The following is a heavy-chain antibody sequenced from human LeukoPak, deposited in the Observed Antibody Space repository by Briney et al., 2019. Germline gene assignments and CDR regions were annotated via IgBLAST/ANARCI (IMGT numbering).Heavy chain of an antibody. Sequence: GASVKVSCKASGYTFTSYGISWVRQAPGQGLEWMGWISAYNGNTNYAQKLQGRVTMTTDTSTSTAYMELSRLRSDDTAVYYCARPVGYGSGNQPYYFDYWGRGTLVTVSS. V-gene: IGHV1-18*01. D-gene: IGHD3-10*01. CDR3: ARPVGYGSGNQPYYFDY. CDR2: ISAYNGNT. CDR1: GYTFTSYG. J-gene: IGHJ4*02.